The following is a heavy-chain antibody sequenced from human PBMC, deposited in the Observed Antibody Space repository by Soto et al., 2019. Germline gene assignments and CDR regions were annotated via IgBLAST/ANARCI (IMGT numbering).Heavy chain of an antibody. Sequence: EVQLLESGGGLVQPGGSLRLSCVVSGFTFGSYAMSWVRQAPEKGPEWVAILGGNGFTTYYADSVKVRFTISGDKSKSTLFLKMNSLRADDTGVYYCAKALRPSLNFFYYMDVWGRGTSVTVSS. CDR3: AKALRPSLNFFYYMDV. CDR2: LGGNGFTT. D-gene: IGHD2-2*01. CDR1: GFTFGSYA. V-gene: IGHV3-23*01. J-gene: IGHJ6*03.